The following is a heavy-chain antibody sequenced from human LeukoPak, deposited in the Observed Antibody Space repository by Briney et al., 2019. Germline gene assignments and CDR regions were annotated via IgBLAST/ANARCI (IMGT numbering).Heavy chain of an antibody. D-gene: IGHD6-19*01. Sequence: ASVKVSFKASGGTFISYAISWVRQAPGQGLEWMGGIIPIFGTANYAQKFQGRVTITTDESASTAYMELSSLRSEDTAVYYCARGGGWLRGAFDIWGQGTMVTVSS. CDR1: GGTFISYA. CDR3: ARGGGWLRGAFDI. J-gene: IGHJ3*02. V-gene: IGHV1-69*05. CDR2: IIPIFGTA.